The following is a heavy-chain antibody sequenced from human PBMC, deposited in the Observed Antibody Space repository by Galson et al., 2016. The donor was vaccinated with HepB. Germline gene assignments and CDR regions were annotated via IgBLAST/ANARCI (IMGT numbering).Heavy chain of an antibody. CDR2: IYSAGTT. V-gene: IGHV3-53*01. J-gene: IGHJ3*02. CDR1: GFTVSSNY. Sequence: SLRLSCAASGFTVSSNYMNWVRQAPGKGLKWVSVIYSAGTTFYADSVQGRFTTSSDNSKHTLYLQMISLRVEDTAVYYCARGIDFWSGFPNYNAFDIRGQGTMVTVSS. D-gene: IGHD3-3*01. CDR3: ARGIDFWSGFPNYNAFDI.